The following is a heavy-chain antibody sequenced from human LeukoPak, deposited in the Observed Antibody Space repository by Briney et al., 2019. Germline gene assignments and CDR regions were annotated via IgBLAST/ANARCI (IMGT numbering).Heavy chain of an antibody. V-gene: IGHV3-74*01. CDR1: GFSFSSYW. D-gene: IGHD6-19*01. Sequence: AGSLRLSCVASGFSFSSYWMYWVRQAPGKGLVWVSRINSDGSSTSYADSVKGRFTISRDNAKNTLYLQMNSLRAEDTAVYYCASSVAGTGGWFDPWGQGTLVTVSS. CDR2: INSDGSST. J-gene: IGHJ5*02. CDR3: ASSVAGTGGWFDP.